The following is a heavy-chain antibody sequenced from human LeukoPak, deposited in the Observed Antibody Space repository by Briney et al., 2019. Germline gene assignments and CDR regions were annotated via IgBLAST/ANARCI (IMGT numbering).Heavy chain of an antibody. V-gene: IGHV4-34*01. Sequence: SETLSLTCAVSGGSFSDSYWSWIRQSPEKGLEWIWTIRQSGGTTYNPSLKSRVTISLDTSNNQFSLKLSSVTAADTSVYYCARGLEGRYQYREFRSHYYYFDFWGQGTLVTVSS. CDR2: IRQSGGT. CDR3: ARGLEGRYQYREFRSHYYYFDF. D-gene: IGHD3-3*01. J-gene: IGHJ4*02. CDR1: GGSFSDSY.